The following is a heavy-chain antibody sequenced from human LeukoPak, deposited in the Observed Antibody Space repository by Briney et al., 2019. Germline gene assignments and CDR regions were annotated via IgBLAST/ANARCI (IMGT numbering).Heavy chain of an antibody. Sequence: PSETLSLTCTVSGGSISSYYWSWIRQPPGKGLEWIGYIYYSGSTNYNPSLKSRVTISINTSKNQFSLKLSSVTAADTAVYYCARETSQKGAHYMDVWGKGTTVTVSS. CDR1: GGSISSYY. J-gene: IGHJ6*03. D-gene: IGHD3-16*01. CDR3: ARETSQKGAHYMDV. CDR2: IYYSGST. V-gene: IGHV4-59*01.